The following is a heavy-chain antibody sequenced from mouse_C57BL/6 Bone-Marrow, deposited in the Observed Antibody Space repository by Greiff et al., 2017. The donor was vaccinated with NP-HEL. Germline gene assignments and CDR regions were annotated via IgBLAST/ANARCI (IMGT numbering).Heavy chain of an antibody. CDR3: STPHYYAMDY. J-gene: IGHJ4*01. CDR1: GYAFSSSW. V-gene: IGHV1-82*01. CDR2: IYPGDGDT. Sequence: VQVVESGPELVKPGASVKISCKASGYAFSSSWMNWVKQRPGKGLEWIGRIYPGDGDTNYNGKFKGKATLTADKSSSTAYMQLSSLTSEDSAVYFCSTPHYYAMDYWGQGTSVTVSS.